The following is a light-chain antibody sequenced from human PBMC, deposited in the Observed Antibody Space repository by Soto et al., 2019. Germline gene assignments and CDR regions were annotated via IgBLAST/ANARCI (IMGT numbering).Light chain of an antibody. Sequence: QSALTQPASVSGSPGQSITISCTGTSSDVGGFNNVSWCQQHPGKAPKLMIYDVSNRPSGVSNRFSGSKSGNTASLTISGLQAEDEADYYCSSYTSISLYVFGTGTKLTVL. CDR3: SSYTSISLYV. CDR1: SSDVGGFNN. CDR2: DVS. J-gene: IGLJ1*01. V-gene: IGLV2-14*01.